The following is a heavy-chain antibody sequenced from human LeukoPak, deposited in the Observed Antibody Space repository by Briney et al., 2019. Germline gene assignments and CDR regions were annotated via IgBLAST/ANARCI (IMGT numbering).Heavy chain of an antibody. V-gene: IGHV4-59*08. Sequence: PSETLSLTCTVSGGSISYYYWSWIWQPPGKGLGWIGHIYHSGSTNYNPSFKSRVTISVDTSKNYFSLKLSSVTAADTAVYYCVRHAATRHNYGMDVWGQGTTVTASS. J-gene: IGHJ6*02. CDR3: VRHAATRHNYGMDV. CDR1: GGSISYYY. CDR2: IYHSGST. D-gene: IGHD6-13*01.